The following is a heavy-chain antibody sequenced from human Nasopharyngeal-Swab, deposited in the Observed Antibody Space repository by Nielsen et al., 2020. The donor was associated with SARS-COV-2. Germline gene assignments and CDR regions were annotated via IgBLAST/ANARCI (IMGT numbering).Heavy chain of an antibody. J-gene: IGHJ4*02. D-gene: IGHD3-10*01. CDR2: IEHRDSYT. CDR1: GYSFANYW. CDR3: VRFCSYGSGSYWL. V-gene: IGHV5-10-1*01. Sequence: KVSCKGSGYSFANYWISWVRQVHGKGMEWTGRIEHRDSYTKYRPSFQGHVTISTDHSISTAYLQWSNLKASDCAIYYRVRFCSYGSGSYWLWGLGTPVTVSS.